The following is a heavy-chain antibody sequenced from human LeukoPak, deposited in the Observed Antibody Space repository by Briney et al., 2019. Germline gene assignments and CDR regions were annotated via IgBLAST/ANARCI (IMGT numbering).Heavy chain of an antibody. CDR1: GFTLSSYE. CDR2: IRGGGSNK. Sequence: PGGSLXLSCAASGFTLSSYERKWVRQAPGKGVEGVSYIRGGGSNKNYEDSVKGRFTISRDNAKNSLYLQMNSLRAEDTAVYYCARDRDSSGYPDYWGQGTLVTVSS. V-gene: IGHV3-48*03. CDR3: ARDRDSSGYPDY. D-gene: IGHD3-22*01. J-gene: IGHJ4*02.